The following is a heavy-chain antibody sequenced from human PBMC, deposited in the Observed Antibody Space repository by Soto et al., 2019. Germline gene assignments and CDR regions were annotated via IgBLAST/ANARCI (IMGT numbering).Heavy chain of an antibody. D-gene: IGHD3-16*01. CDR2: IKGDGSST. CDR1: GFTFSDYW. CDR3: ARGGKYIYAMDV. J-gene: IGHJ6*02. Sequence: EEPLVESGGGLVQPGGSLRLACAASGFTFSDYWMHWVRQAPGKGLVWVSRIKGDGSSTSQVDSMEGRFTISRDNAKSTLYLQMNILRAEDTAVYYCARGGKYIYAMDVWGQGTPVTVSS. V-gene: IGHV3-74*01.